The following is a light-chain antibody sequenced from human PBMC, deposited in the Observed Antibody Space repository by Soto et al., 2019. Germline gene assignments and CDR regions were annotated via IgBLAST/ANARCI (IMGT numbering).Light chain of an antibody. Sequence: SYELTQPPSVSVAPGKTARITCGGNNIGSKSVHWYQQKPGQAPVLVIYYDSARPSGIPERFSGSNSGNTATLTISRVEAGDEADYYCQVWDSSSDPFYVFGTGTKLTVL. CDR1: NIGSKS. CDR3: QVWDSSSDPFYV. J-gene: IGLJ1*01. V-gene: IGLV3-21*04. CDR2: YDS.